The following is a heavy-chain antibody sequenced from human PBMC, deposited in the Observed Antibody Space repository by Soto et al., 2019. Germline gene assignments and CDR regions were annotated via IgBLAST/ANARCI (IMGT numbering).Heavy chain of an antibody. Sequence: GGSLRLSCAASGFTFSSYWMSWVRQAPGKGLEWVANIKQDGSEKYYVDSVKGRFTISRDNAKNSLYLQMNSLRAEDTAVYYCARGREDIVATITRTPGRYPYYYYGMDVWGQGTTVTVSS. D-gene: IGHD5-12*01. CDR2: IKQDGSEK. J-gene: IGHJ6*02. V-gene: IGHV3-7*05. CDR3: ARGREDIVATITRTPGRYPYYYYGMDV. CDR1: GFTFSSYW.